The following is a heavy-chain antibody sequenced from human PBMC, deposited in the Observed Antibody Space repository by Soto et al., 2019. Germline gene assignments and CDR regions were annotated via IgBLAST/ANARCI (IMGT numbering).Heavy chain of an antibody. CDR2: IYYSGST. J-gene: IGHJ6*02. D-gene: IGHD5-12*01. CDR3: ARWLQFGSYYGMDV. Sequence: QVQLQESGPGLVKPSQTLSLTCTVSGGSLSSGGYYWTWIRQHPGKGLEWIGYIYYSGSTSYNPSLKSLVTISVDTSKNQFSLKLSSVTAADTAVYYCARWLQFGSYYGMDVWGQGTTVTVSS. V-gene: IGHV4-31*01. CDR1: GGSLSSGGYY.